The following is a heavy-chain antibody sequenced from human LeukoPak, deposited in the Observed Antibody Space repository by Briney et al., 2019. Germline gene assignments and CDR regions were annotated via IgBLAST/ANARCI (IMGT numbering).Heavy chain of an antibody. CDR2: IRGDGNDA. V-gene: IGHV3-74*03. Sequence: GGSLRLFCAASGFTFSSDWMHWVRQAPGKGLVWVSRIRGDGNDATYADSVKGRFTVSRDNARSTLFLQMNRLTADDTAVYYCSRDRVLGSGSLDAWGQGTLVSVSS. J-gene: IGHJ5*02. CDR1: GFTFSSDW. CDR3: SRDRVLGSGSLDA. D-gene: IGHD3-10*01.